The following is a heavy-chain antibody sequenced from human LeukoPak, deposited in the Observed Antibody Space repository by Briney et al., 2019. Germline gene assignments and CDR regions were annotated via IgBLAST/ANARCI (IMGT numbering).Heavy chain of an antibody. J-gene: IGHJ4*02. CDR1: GYTLSIYG. D-gene: IGHD6-19*01. V-gene: IGHV1-18*04. CDR3: ARHSGSGWQALGY. CDR2: TSYNGNT. Sequence: GASVKVSCKASGYTLSIYGISWVRQAPGLGLEWMGWTSYNGNTNYAQKFQERVTMTTDTSTTTAYMELRSLESDDTAVYYCARHSGSGWQALGYWGQGTLVTVSS.